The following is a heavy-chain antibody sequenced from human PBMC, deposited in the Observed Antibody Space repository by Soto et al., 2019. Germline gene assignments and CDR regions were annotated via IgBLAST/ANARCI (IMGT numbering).Heavy chain of an antibody. J-gene: IGHJ4*02. V-gene: IGHV1-18*01. D-gene: IGHD6-6*01. CDR1: GYTFFNYG. CDR3: ARSPIAATGSLDY. Sequence: QVQLVQSGAEVKNPGASVKVSCKASGYTFFNYGITWVRQAPGQGLEWMGRISAYNGNRNYAQKFQGRVTMTADTSTSTAYMELRTLRSDDTAVYYCARSPIAATGSLDYWGQGTLVTVSS. CDR2: ISAYNGNR.